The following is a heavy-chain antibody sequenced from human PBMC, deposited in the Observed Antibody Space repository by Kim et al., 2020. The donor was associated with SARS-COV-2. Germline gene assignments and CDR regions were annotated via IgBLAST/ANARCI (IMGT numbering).Heavy chain of an antibody. J-gene: IGHJ4*02. V-gene: IGHV3-9*01. Sequence: GYADSVKCRFTVSRDKGKDTVYLQMNSLRVEDTALYYCTRDLVPGGADSWGQGTLVTVSS. D-gene: IGHD6-6*01. CDR3: TRDLVPGGADS.